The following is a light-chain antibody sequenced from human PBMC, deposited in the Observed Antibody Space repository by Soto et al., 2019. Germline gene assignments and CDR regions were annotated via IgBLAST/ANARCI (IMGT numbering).Light chain of an antibody. CDR1: QSVSSN. J-gene: IGKJ1*01. CDR2: GAS. V-gene: IGKV3-15*01. Sequence: EIVMTQSPATLSVSPGERATLSCRASQSVSSNLAWYQQKPGQAPRLLIYGASTRATGIPARFSGSESGTEFTLTITSLQSEDFAVYYCRQYNNWWTFGQGTKVDIK. CDR3: RQYNNWWT.